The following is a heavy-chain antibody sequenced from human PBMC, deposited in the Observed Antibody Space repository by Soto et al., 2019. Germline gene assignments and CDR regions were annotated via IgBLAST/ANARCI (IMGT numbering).Heavy chain of an antibody. CDR1: GYRFSNYW. D-gene: IGHD1-1*01. J-gene: IGHJ6*02. CDR3: ARLLSGKKEEYNAYYFYGLDV. CDR2: IDPNDYYS. Sequence: LGESLKISCQSSGYRFSNYWITWVRQMPGKGLEWMGTIDPNDYYSNNSPSFQGHVTISADTSINTAYLHWSSLKASDTAIYYCARLLSGKKEEYNAYYFYGLDVWGQGTTVTVSS. V-gene: IGHV5-10-1*01.